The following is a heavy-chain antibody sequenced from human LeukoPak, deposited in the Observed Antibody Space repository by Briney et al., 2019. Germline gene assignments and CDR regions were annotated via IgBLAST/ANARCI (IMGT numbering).Heavy chain of an antibody. CDR2: IYYSGST. CDR1: GGSISSGGYY. Sequence: SETLSLTCTVSGGSISSGGYYWSWIRQHPGKGLEWIGYIYYSGSTYYNPSLKSRVTISVDTSKNQFSLKLSSVTAADTAVYYCARGGTIRTMVLWGQGTLVTVSS. D-gene: IGHD3-10*01. J-gene: IGHJ4*02. V-gene: IGHV4-31*03. CDR3: ARGGTIRTMVL.